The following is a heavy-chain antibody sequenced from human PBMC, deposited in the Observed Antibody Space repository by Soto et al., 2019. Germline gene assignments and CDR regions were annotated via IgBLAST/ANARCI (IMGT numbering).Heavy chain of an antibody. V-gene: IGHV4-38-2*01. CDR2: THHSGRT. CDR3: ATHFYGAYVVDR. CDR1: GFSIRCGHY. D-gene: IGHD4-17*01. J-gene: IGHJ5*02. Sequence: SGTLSLIWAGSGFSIRCGHYWGWMRQPPGKGLEWIGSTHHSGRTYYSTALNSRVTISIDTSKNQVSLTLSSVTAADTALYYCATHFYGAYVVDRWGQATLVT.